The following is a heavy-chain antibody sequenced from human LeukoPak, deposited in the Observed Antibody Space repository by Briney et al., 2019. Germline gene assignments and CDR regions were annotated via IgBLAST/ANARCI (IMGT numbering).Heavy chain of an antibody. J-gene: IGHJ3*02. V-gene: IGHV4-61*05. CDR2: IYYSGST. CDR3: ARDLKYYYGSGSFSNAFDI. Sequence: SETLSLTCTVSGGSITTNNYYWGWIRQPPGKGLEWIGYIYYSGSTNYNPSLKSRVTISVDTSKNQFFLKLTSVTAADTAVYYCARDLKYYYGSGSFSNAFDIWGQGTMVTVSS. CDR1: GGSITTNNYY. D-gene: IGHD3-10*01.